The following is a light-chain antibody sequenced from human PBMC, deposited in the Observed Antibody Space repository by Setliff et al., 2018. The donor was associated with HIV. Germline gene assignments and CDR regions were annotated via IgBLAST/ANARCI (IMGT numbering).Light chain of an antibody. CDR2: LEGSGTY. CDR3: ETWDSNTRV. V-gene: IGLV4-60*03. Sequence: QSALTQSSSASASLGSLVKLTCTLSSGHTSYIIAWHQQQSGEAPRYLMKLEGSGTYTKGSGVPDRFSGSSSGADRYLTISNLQSEDEADYYCETWDSNTRVFGGGTKVTVL. J-gene: IGLJ3*02. CDR1: SGHTSYI.